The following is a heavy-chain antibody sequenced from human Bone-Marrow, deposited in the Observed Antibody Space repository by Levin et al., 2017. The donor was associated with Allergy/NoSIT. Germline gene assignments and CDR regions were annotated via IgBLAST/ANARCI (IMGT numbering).Heavy chain of an antibody. V-gene: IGHV3-73*01. D-gene: IGHD4-17*01. CDR1: GFTFSGSA. J-gene: IGHJ4*02. Sequence: PGGSLRLSCAASGFTFSGSAMHWVRQASGKGLEWVGRIRSKANSYATAYAASVKGRFTISRDDSKNTAYLQMNSLKTEDTAVYYCTRRQTTVTTVIDYWGQGTLVTVSS. CDR3: TRRQTTVTTVIDY. CDR2: IRSKANSYAT.